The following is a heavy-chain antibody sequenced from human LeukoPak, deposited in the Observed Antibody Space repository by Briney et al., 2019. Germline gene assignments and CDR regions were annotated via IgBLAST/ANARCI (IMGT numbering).Heavy chain of an antibody. Sequence: ASVKVSCKASGYTFSSFGISWVRQAPGQGLEWMGWISAYNGDTNYAQKLQGRVTMTTDTSTNTAYMELRSLRSDDTAVYYCARGGGYCSGGRCYEFDYWGRGTLVTVSS. D-gene: IGHD2-15*01. CDR2: ISAYNGDT. J-gene: IGHJ4*02. CDR1: GYTFSSFG. V-gene: IGHV1-18*01. CDR3: ARGGGYCSGGRCYEFDY.